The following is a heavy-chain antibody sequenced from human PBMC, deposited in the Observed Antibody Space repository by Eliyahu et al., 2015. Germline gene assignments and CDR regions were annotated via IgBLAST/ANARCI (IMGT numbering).Heavy chain of an antibody. CDR3: ARHAGPIHVVVAASFDP. V-gene: IGHV5-10-1*03. J-gene: IGHJ5*02. D-gene: IGHD2-15*01. CDR1: GYSFTSYW. Sequence: EVQLVQSGAXVKKPGESLRISCKGSGYSFTSYWISWVRQMPGKGLEWMGRIDPSDSYTNYSPSFQGHVTISADKSISTAYLQWSSLKASDTAMYYCARHAGPIHVVVAASFDPWGQGTLVTVSS. CDR2: IDPSDSYT.